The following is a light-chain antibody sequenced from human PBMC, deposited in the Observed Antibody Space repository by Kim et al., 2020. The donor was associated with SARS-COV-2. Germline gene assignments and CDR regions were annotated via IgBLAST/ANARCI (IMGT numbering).Light chain of an antibody. J-gene: IGKJ5*01. CDR3: QQRTTWPT. V-gene: IGKV3-11*01. Sequence: EIVLTQSPVTLSLSPGEIATLSCWASQSVSNYLAWYQHKPGQAPRLLIYDASNRATGTPARFSGSGSGTDFTLTISSLEPEDFAVYYCQQRTTWPTFGQGTRLEIK. CDR2: DAS. CDR1: QSVSNY.